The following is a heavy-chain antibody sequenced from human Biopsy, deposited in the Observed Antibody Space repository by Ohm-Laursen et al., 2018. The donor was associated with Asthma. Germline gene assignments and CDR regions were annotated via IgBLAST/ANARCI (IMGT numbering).Heavy chain of an antibody. V-gene: IGHV1-69*13. CDR2: INSVFGTT. CDR3: ARKAGSCISRTCYSLDF. J-gene: IGHJ4*02. D-gene: IGHD2-2*01. CDR1: GGTFNTYV. Sequence: GASVKVSCKSLGGTFNTYVIGWVRQAPGQGLEWMGGINSVFGTTTYPQKFQDRVTITAGDSTSTVYMELSILRSEDTAVYYCARKAGSCISRTCYSLDFWGQGTLVTVSS.